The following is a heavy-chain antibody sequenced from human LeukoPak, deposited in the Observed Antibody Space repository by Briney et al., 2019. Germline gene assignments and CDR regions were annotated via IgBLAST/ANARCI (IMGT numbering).Heavy chain of an antibody. CDR3: ARGGGITIFGVVIYMDV. J-gene: IGHJ6*03. D-gene: IGHD3-3*01. CDR2: INWNGGST. V-gene: IGHV3-20*04. Sequence: PSGGSLRLSCAASGFTFDDYGMSWVRHAPGKGLEWVSGINWNGGSTGYADSVKGRFTISRDNAKNSLYLQMNSLRAEDTALYYCARGGGITIFGVVIYMDVWGKGTTVTVSS. CDR1: GFTFDDYG.